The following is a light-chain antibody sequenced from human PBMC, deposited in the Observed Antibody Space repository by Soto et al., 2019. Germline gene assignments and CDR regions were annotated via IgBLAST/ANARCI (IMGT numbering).Light chain of an antibody. V-gene: IGLV2-14*01. J-gene: IGLJ1*01. CDR3: CSYTRTSNHYF. CDR1: SSDIGGYDY. Sequence: QSVLTQPASVSGSPGQSITISCTGTSSDIGGYDYVSWYQQRPGKAPKLMIYEVRYRPSGVSNSFSDSKSGNTASLTISGLQAEDEAVYYCCSYTRTSNHYFFGSGTKVTVL. CDR2: EVR.